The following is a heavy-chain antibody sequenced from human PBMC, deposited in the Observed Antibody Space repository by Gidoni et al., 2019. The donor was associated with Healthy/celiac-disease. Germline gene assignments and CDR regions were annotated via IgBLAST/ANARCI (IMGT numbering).Heavy chain of an antibody. CDR3: ARVWIWGVIAVAGTGMDV. V-gene: IGHV4-34*01. CDR2: INHSGST. Sequence: QVQLQQWGAGLLKPSETLSLTCAVYGGSFSGYYWSWIRQPPGKGLEWIGEINHSGSTNYNPSLKSRVTISVDTSKNQFSLKLSSVTAADTAVYYGARVWIWGVIAVAGTGMDVWGQGTTVTVSS. CDR1: GGSFSGYY. J-gene: IGHJ6*02. D-gene: IGHD6-19*01.